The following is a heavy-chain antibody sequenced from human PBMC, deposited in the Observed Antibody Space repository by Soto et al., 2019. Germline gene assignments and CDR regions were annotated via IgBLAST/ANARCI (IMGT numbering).Heavy chain of an antibody. D-gene: IGHD3-10*01. Sequence: SETLSLTCNVSGGSITSSEYSWNWIRQAPGKGLEWIGFIYHTGTLYYNPSLKSRVTISLDRSENLFSLKLSSVTAADTAVYFCARVHYSGSPPNYFYSWGRGTLVPVSS. CDR1: GGSITSSEYS. CDR2: IYHTGTL. CDR3: ARVHYSGSPPNYFYS. J-gene: IGHJ4*02. V-gene: IGHV4-30-2*01.